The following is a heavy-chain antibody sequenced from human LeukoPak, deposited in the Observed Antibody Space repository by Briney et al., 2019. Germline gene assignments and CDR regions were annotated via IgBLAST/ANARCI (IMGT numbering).Heavy chain of an antibody. D-gene: IGHD1-14*01. J-gene: IGHJ4*02. Sequence: GSLRLSCAASGFTFSSYCMHWVRQIPGKGLVWVARINPGGSSITYADSVKGRFTISRENAKNTLYLQMDSLRAEDTGVYYCARSNQADDYWGQGTLVTVSS. CDR2: INPGGSSI. CDR3: ARSNQADDY. V-gene: IGHV3-74*01. CDR1: GFTFSSYC.